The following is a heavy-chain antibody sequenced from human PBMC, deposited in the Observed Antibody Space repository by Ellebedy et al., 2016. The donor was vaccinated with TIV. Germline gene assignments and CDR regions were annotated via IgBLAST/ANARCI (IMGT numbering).Heavy chain of an antibody. D-gene: IGHD3-3*01. J-gene: IGHJ4*02. Sequence: SETLSLTCSVSGDSIASYYWSWIRQPAGKALEWIGRVYSSERPTYNPSLKSRVTMSVDTSNNQRSLQLRSVTAADTAIYYCAREKFFAVGATSFDSWGQGTLVTVSS. CDR2: VYSSERP. V-gene: IGHV4-4*07. CDR3: AREKFFAVGATSFDS. CDR1: GDSIASYY.